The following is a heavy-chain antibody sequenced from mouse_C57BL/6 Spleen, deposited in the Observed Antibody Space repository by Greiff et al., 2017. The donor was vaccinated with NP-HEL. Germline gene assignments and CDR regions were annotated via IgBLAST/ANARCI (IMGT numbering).Heavy chain of an antibody. Sequence: EVQLQQSGPELVKPGASVKMSCKASGYTFTDYNMHWVKQSHGKSLEWIGYINPNNGGTKYNEKFKSKATLTVDKPSSTAYMQLSSLTSEDSAVYYCARWVYYAYFDYWGQGTTLTVSS. CDR2: INPNNGGT. V-gene: IGHV1-22*01. J-gene: IGHJ2*01. D-gene: IGHD2-1*01. CDR1: GYTFTDYN. CDR3: ARWVYYAYFDY.